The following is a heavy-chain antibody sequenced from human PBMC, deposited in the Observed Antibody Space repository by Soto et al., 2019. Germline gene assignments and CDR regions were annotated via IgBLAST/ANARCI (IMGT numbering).Heavy chain of an antibody. CDR1: GFTFSSYA. D-gene: IGHD2-15*01. CDR3: ARDRSCSGGSCYSPNWFDP. Sequence: EVQLLESGGGLVQPGGSLRLSCAASGFTFSSYAMSWVRQAPGKGLEWVSAISGSGGSTYYADSVKGRFTISRDNSKNTLYLQMNSLRAEDTAVYYCARDRSCSGGSCYSPNWFDPWGQGTLVTVSS. V-gene: IGHV3-23*01. J-gene: IGHJ5*02. CDR2: ISGSGGST.